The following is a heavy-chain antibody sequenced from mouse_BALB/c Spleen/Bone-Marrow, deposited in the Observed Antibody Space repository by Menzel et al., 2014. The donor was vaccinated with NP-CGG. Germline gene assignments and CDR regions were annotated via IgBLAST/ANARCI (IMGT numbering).Heavy chain of an antibody. CDR3: ARDYDYFFDY. Sequence: VQLQQSGAGLVKPGASVKLSCTASGFNIKDTYIHWVKQRPEQGLEWIGWIDPANGNTKYDPNFQGKATITADTSSNTAYLQLSSLTSEDTAVYYCARDYDYFFDYWGQGTTLTVSS. D-gene: IGHD2-4*01. V-gene: IGHV14-3*02. CDR1: GFNIKDTY. CDR2: IDPANGNT. J-gene: IGHJ2*01.